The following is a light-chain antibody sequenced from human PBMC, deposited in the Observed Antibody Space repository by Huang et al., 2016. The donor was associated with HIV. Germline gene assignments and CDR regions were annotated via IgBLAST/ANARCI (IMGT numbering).Light chain of an antibody. CDR1: QDISSS. V-gene: IGKV1-NL1*01. CDR2: VAS. Sequence: DIQMTQSPSSLSASIGDSVTITCRASQDISSSVAWYQQTSGKPPKLLLYVASRLESEVPSRFSGSGSGTDYTLTITSVQPEDFATYYCQQYFSIPFTFGPGTKVDMK. J-gene: IGKJ3*01. CDR3: QQYFSIPFT.